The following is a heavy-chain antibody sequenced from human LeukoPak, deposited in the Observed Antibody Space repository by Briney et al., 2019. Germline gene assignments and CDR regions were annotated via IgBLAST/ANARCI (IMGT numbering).Heavy chain of an antibody. CDR1: GGSISSYY. J-gene: IGHJ6*03. CDR2: IYYSGST. CDR3: ARDARQVRGNNYYYYMDV. V-gene: IGHV4-59*01. Sequence: SETLSLTCTVSGGSISSYYWSWIRQPPGKGLEWIGDIYYSGSTNYNPSLKSRVTISVDTSKNQFSLKLSSVTAADTAVYYCARDARQVRGNNYYYYMDVWGKGTTVTISS. D-gene: IGHD3-10*01.